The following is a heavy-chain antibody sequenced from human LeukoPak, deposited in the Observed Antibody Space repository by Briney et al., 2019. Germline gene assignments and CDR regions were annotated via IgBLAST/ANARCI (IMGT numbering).Heavy chain of an antibody. J-gene: IGHJ5*02. CDR3: ARIAPGANWFDP. CDR1: GYTFTSYA. D-gene: IGHD2-15*01. Sequence: GASVKVSCKASGYTFTSYAMHWVRQAPGQRLEWMGWINAGNGNTKYSQKFQGRVTITRDTSASTAYMELSSLRSEDTAVYYCARIAPGANWFDPWGQGTLVTVSS. CDR2: INAGNGNT. V-gene: IGHV1-3*01.